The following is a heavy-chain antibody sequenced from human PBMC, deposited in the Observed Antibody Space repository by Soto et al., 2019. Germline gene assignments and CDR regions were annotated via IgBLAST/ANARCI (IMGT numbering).Heavy chain of an antibody. CDR2: ISAYNGNT. J-gene: IGHJ3*02. D-gene: IGHD2-21*02. CDR1: CYTFTSYG. Sequence: GASAKVSCKASCYTFTSYGISWVRQAPGQGLEWMGWISAYNGNTNYAQKLQGRVTMTTDTSTSTAYMELRSLRSDDTAVYYCARDVGGERYCGGDCSPRAFDIWGQGTMVTVSS. V-gene: IGHV1-18*01. CDR3: ARDVGGERYCGGDCSPRAFDI.